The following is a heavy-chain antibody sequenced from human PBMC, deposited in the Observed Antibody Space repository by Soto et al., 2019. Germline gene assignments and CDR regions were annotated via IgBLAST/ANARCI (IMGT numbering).Heavy chain of an antibody. J-gene: IGHJ6*03. V-gene: IGHV4-34*01. D-gene: IGHD3-3*01. CDR3: ARPGYDFWSGYYNLRDYYYYMDV. Sequence: SGTLSLTCAVYGGSFSGYYWSWIRQPPGKGLEWIGEINHSGSTNYNPSLKSRVTISVDTSKNQFSLKLSSVTAADTAVYYCARPGYDFWSGYYNLRDYYYYMDVWGKGTTVTVSS. CDR2: INHSGST. CDR1: GGSFSGYY.